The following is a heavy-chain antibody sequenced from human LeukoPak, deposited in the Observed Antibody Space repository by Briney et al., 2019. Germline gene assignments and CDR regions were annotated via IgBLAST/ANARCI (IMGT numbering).Heavy chain of an antibody. J-gene: IGHJ4*02. CDR1: GYTFTGYY. CDR2: INPNSGGT. D-gene: IGHD6-13*01. CDR3: ARDGGSSSWYMIRVYFDY. Sequence: GASVKVSCKASGYTFTGYYMHWVRQAPGQGLEWMGWINPNSGGTNYAQKFQGRVTMTRDTSISTAYMELSRLRSDDTAVYYCARDGGSSSWYMIRVYFDYWGQGTLVTVSS. V-gene: IGHV1-2*02.